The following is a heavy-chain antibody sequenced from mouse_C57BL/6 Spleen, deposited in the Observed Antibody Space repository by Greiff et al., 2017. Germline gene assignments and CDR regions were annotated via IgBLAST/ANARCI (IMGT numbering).Heavy chain of an antibody. J-gene: IGHJ2*01. CDR1: GFTFSSYA. CDR3: ARVDYYVDY. Sequence: DVMLVESGGGLVKPGGSLKLSCAASGFTFSSYAMSWVRQTPEKRLEWVATISDGGSYTYYPDNVKGRFTISRDNAKNNLYLQMSHLKSEDTAMYYCARVDYYVDYWGQGTTLTVSS. CDR2: ISDGGSYT. V-gene: IGHV5-4*03.